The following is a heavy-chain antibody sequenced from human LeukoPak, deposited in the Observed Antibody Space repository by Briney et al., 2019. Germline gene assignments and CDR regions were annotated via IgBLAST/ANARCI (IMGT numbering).Heavy chain of an antibody. D-gene: IGHD3-22*01. J-gene: IGHJ4*02. V-gene: IGHV3-23*01. CDR1: GFTFSNYS. CDR3: AKQPLYYYDSSGYWNPFDY. CDR2: ISGSGGGT. Sequence: RLGGSLRLSCAASGFTFSNYSMNWVRQAPGKGLEWVSGISGSGGGTYYADSVKGRFTISRDNSKNTLYLQMNSLRAEDTAVYYYAKQPLYYYDSSGYWNPFDYWGQGTLVTVSS.